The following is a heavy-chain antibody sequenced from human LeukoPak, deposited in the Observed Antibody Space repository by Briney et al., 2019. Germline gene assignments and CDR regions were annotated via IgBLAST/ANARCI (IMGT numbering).Heavy chain of an antibody. J-gene: IGHJ3*02. V-gene: IGHV2-5*08. Sequence: TLSLTCTVSGGSITSYFWSWIRQPPGKALEWLALIYWDDDKRYSPSLRSRLTITKDTSKNQVVLTMTNMDPVDTATYYCAHKDGYYDMKNWAFDIWGQGTMVTVSS. CDR2: IYWDDDK. CDR3: AHKDGYYDMKNWAFDI. CDR1: GGSITSYF. D-gene: IGHD3-9*01.